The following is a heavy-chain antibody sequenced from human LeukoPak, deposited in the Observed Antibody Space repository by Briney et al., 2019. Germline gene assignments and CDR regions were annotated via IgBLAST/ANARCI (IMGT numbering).Heavy chain of an antibody. J-gene: IGHJ4*02. CDR1: GFTFSSYA. V-gene: IGHV3-23*01. Sequence: PGGSLRLSCAASGFTFSSYAMSWVRQSPGKGLEWVSTIHSSGDTTYCADSVKGRFTISRDNSRNALSLQMSSLRAEDTAIYYCATSSTLIVAPPAAIRDYWGQGTLVTVSS. CDR2: IHSSGDTT. CDR3: ATSSTLIVAPPAAIRDY. D-gene: IGHD2-2*02.